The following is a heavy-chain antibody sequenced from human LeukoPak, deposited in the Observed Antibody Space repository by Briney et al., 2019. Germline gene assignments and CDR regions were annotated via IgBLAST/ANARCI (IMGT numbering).Heavy chain of an antibody. D-gene: IGHD3-22*01. J-gene: IGHJ4*02. CDR2: IYYNGIT. CDR1: SGSISSSSYY. CDR3: ARADYDSSGYLFYYFDY. V-gene: IGHV4-39*07. Sequence: SETLSLTCTVSSGSISSSSYYWGWIRQPPGKGLEWIGSIYYNGITHYNPSLKSRVTISVDRSKNQFSLKLSSVTAADTAVYYCARADYDSSGYLFYYFDYWGQGTLVTVSS.